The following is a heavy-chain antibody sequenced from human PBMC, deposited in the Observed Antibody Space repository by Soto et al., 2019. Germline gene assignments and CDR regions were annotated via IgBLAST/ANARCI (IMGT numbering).Heavy chain of an antibody. Sequence: GGSLRLSCAASGFTFTRYSMNWVRQAPGKGLEWVSSISSTTNYIYYGDSMKGRFTISRDNAKNSLYLEMNSLRSEDTAVYYCARESEDLTSNFDYWGQGTLVTVSS. J-gene: IGHJ4*02. CDR2: ISSTTNYI. V-gene: IGHV3-21*06. CDR1: GFTFTRYS. CDR3: ARESEDLTSNFDY.